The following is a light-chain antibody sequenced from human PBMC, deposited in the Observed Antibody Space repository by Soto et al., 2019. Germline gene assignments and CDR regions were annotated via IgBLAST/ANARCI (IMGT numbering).Light chain of an antibody. Sequence: QSVLTQPPSVSGAPGQRVTISCTGSSSNIGAGYDVHWYQQLPGTAPKLLIYGNSNRPSGVPDRFSGSKSGTSASLAITGLQAEEWAGYYRQSYDSSLSGYVFGTGTKLTVL. V-gene: IGLV1-40*01. CDR1: SSNIGAGYD. CDR3: QSYDSSLSGYV. CDR2: GNS. J-gene: IGLJ1*01.